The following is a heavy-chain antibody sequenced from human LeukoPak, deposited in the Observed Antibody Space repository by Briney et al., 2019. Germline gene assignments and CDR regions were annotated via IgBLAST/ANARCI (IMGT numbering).Heavy chain of an antibody. CDR3: AKDDRIQARRYSYNY. CDR2: INWNGGST. D-gene: IGHD5-18*01. J-gene: IGHJ4*02. Sequence: GGSLRLSCAASGFSFGDYGMSWVRQAPGKGLEWVSGINWNGGSTDYADSVKGRFTISRDNSKNTLYLQMNSLRAEDTAVYYCAKDDRIQARRYSYNYWGQGTLVTVSS. V-gene: IGHV3-20*04. CDR1: GFSFGDYG.